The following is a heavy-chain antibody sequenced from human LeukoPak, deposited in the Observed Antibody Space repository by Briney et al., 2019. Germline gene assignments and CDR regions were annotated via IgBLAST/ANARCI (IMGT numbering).Heavy chain of an antibody. V-gene: IGHV1-2*02. CDR2: INPNSGGT. CDR3: ARESGEHQLLLIY. CDR1: GYTFTGYY. J-gene: IGHJ4*02. Sequence: ASVKVSCKASGYTFTGYYMHWVRQAPGQGLEWMGWINPNSGGTNYAQKFQGRVTMTRDTSISTAYMELSRLRSDDTAVYYCARESGEHQLLLIYWGQGTLVTVPS. D-gene: IGHD2-2*01.